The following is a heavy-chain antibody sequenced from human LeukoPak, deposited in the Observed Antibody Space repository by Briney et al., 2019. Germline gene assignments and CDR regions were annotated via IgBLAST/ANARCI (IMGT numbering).Heavy chain of an antibody. CDR3: AKSLFTSATGTGRAFHI. CDR2: ISASGDVT. V-gene: IGHV3-23*01. J-gene: IGHJ3*02. D-gene: IGHD1-1*01. CDR1: RFSFSTYP. Sequence: GGSLRLSCAASRFSFSTYPMGWVRQAPGKGQEWVSGISASGDVTFHADPVEGRFTISRDNSKNTLYLQMTSLRAEDTAEYYCAKSLFTSATGTGRAFHIWGQGTMVTVSS.